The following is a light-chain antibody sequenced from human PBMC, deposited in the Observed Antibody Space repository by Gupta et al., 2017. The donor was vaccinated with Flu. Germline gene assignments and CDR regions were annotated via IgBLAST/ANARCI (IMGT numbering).Light chain of an antibody. V-gene: IGKV3-11*01. J-gene: IGKJ2*01. Sequence: EIVLTQSPATLSLSPGERATLSCRASQSVSTYLAWYQQKPDQAPRLLIYDASNRATGIPARFSGSGAGTDFTLTISSREPEDFAVYYCQQRSNWPPMYTFGQGTKLEIK. CDR1: QSVSTY. CDR3: QQRSNWPPMYT. CDR2: DAS.